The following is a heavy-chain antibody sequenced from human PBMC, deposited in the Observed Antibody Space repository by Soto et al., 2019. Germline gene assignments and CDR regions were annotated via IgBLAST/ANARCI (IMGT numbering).Heavy chain of an antibody. V-gene: IGHV1-18*01. D-gene: IGHD1-7*01. CDR3: AREPPRAPDGLNYFDP. CDR2: IIPFNGHT. Sequence: QVQLVQSGTEVKKPGASVKVSCKTSGYTFINFGIGWVRQAPGQGLEWMGWIIPFNGHTHYAQKFQGRVSLTTDTSTSTAFLELRSLTYDDTAVYYCAREPPRAPDGLNYFDPWGQGTLVTVSS. J-gene: IGHJ5*02. CDR1: GYTFINFG.